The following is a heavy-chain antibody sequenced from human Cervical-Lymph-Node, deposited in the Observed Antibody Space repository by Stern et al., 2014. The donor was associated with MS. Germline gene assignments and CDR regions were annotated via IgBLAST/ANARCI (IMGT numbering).Heavy chain of an antibody. CDR3: ARPHSPGWSYYFDF. V-gene: IGHV5-51*01. J-gene: IGHJ4*02. CDR2: IVPGAADT. D-gene: IGHD6-19*01. Sequence: EVQLVQSGAEVRTPGQSLTISCNISGYTFTDYWIAWVRQMPGKGLEWMGAIVPGAADTRYSPSFQGHVTISVDTSINTAYLQWSDLRASDTAMYYCARPHSPGWSYYFDFWGQGTLVAVSS. CDR1: GYTFTDYW.